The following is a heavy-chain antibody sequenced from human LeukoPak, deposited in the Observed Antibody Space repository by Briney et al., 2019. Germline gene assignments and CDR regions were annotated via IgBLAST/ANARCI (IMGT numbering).Heavy chain of an antibody. V-gene: IGHV3-23*01. J-gene: IGHJ4*02. Sequence: GGSLRLSCAASGFTFSSSAMSWVRQAPGKGLEWVSVISSSGGSTYYADSVKGRFTISRDNSKNTLYLQMNSLRAEDTAVYYCAKGSRSIAVDNLCDYWGQGALVTVSS. CDR3: AKGSRSIAVDNLCDY. D-gene: IGHD6-6*01. CDR2: ISSSGGST. CDR1: GFTFSSSA.